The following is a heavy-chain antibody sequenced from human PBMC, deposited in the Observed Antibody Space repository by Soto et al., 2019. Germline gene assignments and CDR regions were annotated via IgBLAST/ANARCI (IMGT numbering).Heavy chain of an antibody. D-gene: IGHD5-12*01. Sequence: EVQLVESGGGLVQPGGSLKLSCAASGFTFSGSAIHWVRQAPGEGLEWVGRIRSKANSYATAYAASVKGRFTVSRDDSQNTAYLQMNSLKTEDTAVYYCARLTGDSGYDLDNWGQGTLVTVSS. J-gene: IGHJ4*02. CDR2: IRSKANSYAT. CDR3: ARLTGDSGYDLDN. V-gene: IGHV3-73*01. CDR1: GFTFSGSA.